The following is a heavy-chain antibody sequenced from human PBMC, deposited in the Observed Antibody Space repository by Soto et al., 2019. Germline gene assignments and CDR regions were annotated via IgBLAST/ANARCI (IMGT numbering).Heavy chain of an antibody. D-gene: IGHD4-17*01. CDR3: ARVPGDGDGYYYYGMDV. J-gene: IGHJ6*02. CDR2: IYYSGST. Sequence: HVQLQESGPGLVKPSQTLSLTCTVSGGSISSGDYYWSWIRQPPGKGLGWIGYIYYSGSTYYNPSLKSRVTISVDTSKNQFSLKLSSVTAADTAVYYCARVPGDGDGYYYYGMDVWGQGTTVTVSS. V-gene: IGHV4-30-4*01. CDR1: GGSISSGDYY.